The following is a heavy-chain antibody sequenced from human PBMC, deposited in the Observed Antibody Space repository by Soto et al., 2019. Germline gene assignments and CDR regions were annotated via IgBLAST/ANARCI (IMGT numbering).Heavy chain of an antibody. Sequence: EVQLVESGGGLIEPGGSLRLSCAASGFTFTSARMSWVRQAPGKGLEWVGRIKSKTDGGTTDYAAPVRGRFTISRDDSKNTLYVQLNSLKTQDTAVYYCTTDSILAPLFHWGQGTLVTVSS. CDR2: IKSKTDGGTT. V-gene: IGHV3-15*01. J-gene: IGHJ4*02. CDR1: GFTFTSAR. D-gene: IGHD3-3*02. CDR3: TTDSILAPLFH.